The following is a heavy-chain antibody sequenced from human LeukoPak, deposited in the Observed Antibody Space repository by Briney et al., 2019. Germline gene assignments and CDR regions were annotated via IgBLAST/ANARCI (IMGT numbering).Heavy chain of an antibody. D-gene: IGHD6-13*01. CDR2: ISGSGGST. V-gene: IGHV3-23*01. Sequence: PGGSLRLSCAASGFTFSSYAMSWVRQAPGKGLEWVSAISGSGGSTYYADSVKGRFTISRDNSKNTLYLQMNSLRAEDTAVYYCAKLGSSSWYPRVVDPWGQGTLVTVSS. CDR1: GFTFSSYA. CDR3: AKLGSSSWYPRVVDP. J-gene: IGHJ5*02.